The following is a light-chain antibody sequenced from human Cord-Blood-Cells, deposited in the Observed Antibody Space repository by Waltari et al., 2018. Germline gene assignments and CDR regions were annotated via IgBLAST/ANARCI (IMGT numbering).Light chain of an antibody. Sequence: DIVMTQSPDSLAVSLGERATINCKSSQSVLYSSNNKNYLAWYQQKPGQPPKLLIYCASTRESGVPDRCSGSGSGTDFTLTISSLQAEDVAVYYCQQYYSTLAFGQGTKVEIK. J-gene: IGKJ1*01. CDR3: QQYYSTLA. V-gene: IGKV4-1*01. CDR1: QSVLYSSNNKNY. CDR2: CAS.